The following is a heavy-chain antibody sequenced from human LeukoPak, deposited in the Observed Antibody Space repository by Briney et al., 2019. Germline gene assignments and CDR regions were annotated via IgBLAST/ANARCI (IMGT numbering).Heavy chain of an antibody. V-gene: IGHV3-21*01. CDR2: ISSSSSYI. D-gene: IGHD2/OR15-2a*01. J-gene: IGHJ6*02. CDR3: ARAQGPFFRYGMDV. Sequence: PGGSLRLSCAASGFTFSSYSMNWVRQAPGKGLEWVSSISSSSSYIYYADSVKGRFTISRDNSKNTLYLQMNSLRAEDTAVYYCARAQGPFFRYGMDVWGQGTTVTVSS. CDR1: GFTFSSYS.